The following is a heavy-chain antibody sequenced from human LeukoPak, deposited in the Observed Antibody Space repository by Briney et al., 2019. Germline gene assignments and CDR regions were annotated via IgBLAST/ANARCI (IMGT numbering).Heavy chain of an antibody. D-gene: IGHD2-2*01. CDR2: ISGSSSYL. CDR3: ARGPPGRVAMARSDY. J-gene: IGHJ4*02. V-gene: IGHV3-21*01. CDR1: GFAFSTYS. Sequence: GGSLRLSCAASGFAFSTYSMSWVRQGPGKGLQWVSSISGSSSYLYYGDSVKGRFTISRDNAKNSLYLQMNSLRAEDTAVYYCARGPPGRVAMARSDYWGQGTLVTVSS.